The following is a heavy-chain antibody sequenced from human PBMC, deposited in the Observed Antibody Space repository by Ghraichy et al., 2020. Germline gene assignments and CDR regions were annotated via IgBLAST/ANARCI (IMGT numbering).Heavy chain of an antibody. V-gene: IGHV2-26*01. CDR3: ARIRDIVVVPAAYFFDY. CDR2: IFSNDEK. Sequence: SGPTLVKPTETLTLTCTVSGFSLSNARMGVSWIRQPPGKALEWLAHIFSNDEKSYSTSLKSRLTISKDTSKSQVVLTMTNMDPVDTATYYCARIRDIVVVPAAYFFDYWGQGTLVTVSS. J-gene: IGHJ4*02. CDR1: GFSLSNARMG. D-gene: IGHD2-2*01.